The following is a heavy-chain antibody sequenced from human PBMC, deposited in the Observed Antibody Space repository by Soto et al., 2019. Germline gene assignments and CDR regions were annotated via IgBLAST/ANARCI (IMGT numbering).Heavy chain of an antibody. D-gene: IGHD6-19*01. CDR2: IYTSGST. CDR3: ARDIPYSSGWYARVDAFDI. CDR1: GGSISSYN. V-gene: IGHV4-4*07. J-gene: IGHJ3*02. Sequence: QVQLQESGPGLVKPSETLSLTCTVSGGSISSYNWSWIRQPAGKGLERIGRIYTSGSTNYNPSLKSRVTMSVDTSKNQFSLKLSSVTAADTAVYYCARDIPYSSGWYARVDAFDIWGQGTMVTVSS.